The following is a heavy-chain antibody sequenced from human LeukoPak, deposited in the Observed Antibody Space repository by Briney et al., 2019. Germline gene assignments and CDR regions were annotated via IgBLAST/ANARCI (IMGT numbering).Heavy chain of an antibody. V-gene: IGHV1-18*01. CDR1: GYTFTSYG. CDR3: ARDLRDGSGSYYTGVDY. D-gene: IGHD3-10*01. J-gene: IGHJ4*02. Sequence: GASVKVSCKASGYTFTSYGISWVRQAPGQGLEWMGWISAYNGNTNYAQKLQGRVTMTTDTSTSTAYMELRSLRSDDTAVYYCARDLRDGSGSYYTGVDYWGQGTLVTVSS. CDR2: ISAYNGNT.